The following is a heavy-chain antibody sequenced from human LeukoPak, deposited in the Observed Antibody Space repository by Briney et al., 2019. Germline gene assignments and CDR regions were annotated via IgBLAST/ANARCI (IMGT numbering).Heavy chain of an antibody. CDR1: GYTFTKYD. CDR2: RSTDNANT. V-gene: IGHV1-18*01. Sequence: GASVTVSCTASGYTFTKYDISWVRQAPGQGLEWVGLRSTDNANTKYAQNLQGRVTMTTDTSTSTAYMELRSLRSDDTAVYYCARSLTSYDNTGYSYSFDDRGQRTLGTV. D-gene: IGHD3-22*01. J-gene: IGHJ4*02. CDR3: ARSLTSYDNTGYSYSFDD.